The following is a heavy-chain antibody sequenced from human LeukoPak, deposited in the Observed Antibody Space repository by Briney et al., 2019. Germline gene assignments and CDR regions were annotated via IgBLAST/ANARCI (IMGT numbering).Heavy chain of an antibody. CDR3: ARGSAWACHGVRCYPLDN. J-gene: IGHJ4*02. D-gene: IGHD2-8*01. Sequence: GGSLSLSCAASGFTFTSYAMGWVRQAPGRGMEWIAAISGGGSHSWHADSVKGRFTISSDNSRDTLYLQMNSLRVDDTAVYYCARGSAWACHGVRCYPLDNWGQGALVTVSS. CDR2: ISGGGSHS. V-gene: IGHV3-23*01. CDR1: GFTFTSYA.